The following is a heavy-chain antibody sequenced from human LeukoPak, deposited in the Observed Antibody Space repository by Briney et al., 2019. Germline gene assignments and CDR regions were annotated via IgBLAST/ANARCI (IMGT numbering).Heavy chain of an antibody. Sequence: GGSLTLSCAPSGFTVSSNYMSWVRQAPGKGLEWVSVIYRGGSTYYADCVKRRFTIYRDNSKHTLSLQMNSLRAEDTAVYYCARGGYDITDYLGQGTLATVCS. CDR1: GFTVSSNY. J-gene: IGHJ4*02. CDR2: IYRGGST. CDR3: ARGGYDITDY. V-gene: IGHV3-66*01. D-gene: IGHD3-9*01.